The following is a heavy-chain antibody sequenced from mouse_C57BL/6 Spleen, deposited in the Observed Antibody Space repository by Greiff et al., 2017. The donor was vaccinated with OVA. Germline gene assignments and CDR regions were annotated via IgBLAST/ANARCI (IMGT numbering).Heavy chain of an antibody. D-gene: IGHD1-1*01. CDR1: GFTFSDYG. Sequence: VQVVESGGGLVKPGGSLKLSCAASGFTFSDYGMHWVRQAPEKGLEWVAYISSGSSTIYYADTVKGRFTISRDNAKNTLFLQMTSLRSEDTAMYYCARGIYYYGSSYWYFDVWGTGTTVTVSS. CDR3: ARGIYYYGSSYWYFDV. J-gene: IGHJ1*03. V-gene: IGHV5-17*01. CDR2: ISSGSSTI.